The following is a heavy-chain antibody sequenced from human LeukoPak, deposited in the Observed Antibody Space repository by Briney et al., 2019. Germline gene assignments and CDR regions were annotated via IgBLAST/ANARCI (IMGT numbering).Heavy chain of an antibody. CDR3: AKDLHSGYEYYFDY. CDR1: GFTFSSYA. CDR2: ISYDGSNK. Sequence: GRSLRLSCAASGFTFSSYAMHWVRQAPGKGLEWVAVISYDGSNKYYADSVKGRFTISRDNSKNTLYLQMNSLRAEDTAVYYCAKDLHSGYEYYFDYWGQGTLVTVSS. V-gene: IGHV3-30*04. J-gene: IGHJ4*02. D-gene: IGHD5-12*01.